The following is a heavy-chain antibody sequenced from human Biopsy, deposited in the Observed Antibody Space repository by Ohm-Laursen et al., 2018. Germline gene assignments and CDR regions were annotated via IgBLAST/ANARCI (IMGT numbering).Heavy chain of an antibody. CDR3: TRAEAGSGSLLYFDY. J-gene: IGHJ4*02. D-gene: IGHD3-10*01. V-gene: IGHV3-48*03. Sequence: SLRLSCAASGFAFNLYEMNWVRQAPGKGLEWISYIYGGGSPVSYADSVKGRFTISRDNAQNSLYLQMNSLRAEDTAVYYCTRAEAGSGSLLYFDYWGQGTLVTVSS. CDR2: IYGGGSPV. CDR1: GFAFNLYE.